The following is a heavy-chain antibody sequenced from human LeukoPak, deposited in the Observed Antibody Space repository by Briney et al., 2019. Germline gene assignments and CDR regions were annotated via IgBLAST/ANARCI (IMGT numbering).Heavy chain of an antibody. CDR1: GFTFSSYW. Sequence: GGSLRLSCAASGFTFSSYWMTWVRQAPGKGLEWVANIKQDGIEKYYVDSVKGRFTISRDNAENSMYLQMNSLRAEDMAVYFCARALGVTPPYYFSYGMDVWGKGATVTVSS. CDR2: IKQDGIEK. D-gene: IGHD2-21*02. J-gene: IGHJ6*04. V-gene: IGHV3-7*03. CDR3: ARALGVTPPYYFSYGMDV.